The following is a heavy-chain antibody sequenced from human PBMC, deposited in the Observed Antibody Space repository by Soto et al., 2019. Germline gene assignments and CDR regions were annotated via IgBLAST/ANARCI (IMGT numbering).Heavy chain of an antibody. V-gene: IGHV4-59*08. CDR1: GGSISSYY. Sequence: QVQLQESGPGLVKPSETLSLTCTVSGGSISSYYWSWIRQPPGKGLEWIGYIYYSGSTKYNPSLKRRVTISLDISKNQFSLKLSSVTAADTAVYYCARRVWLVTGWYFDLWGRGTLVTVSS. D-gene: IGHD6-19*01. J-gene: IGHJ2*01. CDR3: ARRVWLVTGWYFDL. CDR2: IYYSGST.